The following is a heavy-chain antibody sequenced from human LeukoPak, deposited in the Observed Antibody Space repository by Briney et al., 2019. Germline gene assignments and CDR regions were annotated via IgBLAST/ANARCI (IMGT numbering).Heavy chain of an antibody. Sequence: PGGSLRLSCAASRFTFSNYVMSWVRQAPGKGLEWVSYINHNGEMIFYPDFVKGRFTISRDNAKNSLYLQMNSLRDEDTAVYYCARDNDWAFHYWGQGTLVTVSS. CDR2: INHNGEMI. CDR1: RFTFSNYV. CDR3: ARDNDWAFHY. V-gene: IGHV3-48*02. D-gene: IGHD3-9*01. J-gene: IGHJ4*02.